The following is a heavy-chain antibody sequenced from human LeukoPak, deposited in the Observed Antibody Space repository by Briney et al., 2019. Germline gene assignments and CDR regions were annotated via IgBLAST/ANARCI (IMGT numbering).Heavy chain of an antibody. CDR1: GYTFTGYY. D-gene: IGHD3-10*01. V-gene: IGHV1-2*02. J-gene: IGHJ3*02. Sequence: ASVKVSCKASGYTFTGYYMHWVRQAPGQGLEWMGWINPNSGGTNYPQKFQGRVTMTRDTSISTAYMELSRLRSDDTAVYYCARGFGGSGSYYNGWFAFDIWGQGTMVTVSS. CDR2: INPNSGGT. CDR3: ARGFGGSGSYYNGWFAFDI.